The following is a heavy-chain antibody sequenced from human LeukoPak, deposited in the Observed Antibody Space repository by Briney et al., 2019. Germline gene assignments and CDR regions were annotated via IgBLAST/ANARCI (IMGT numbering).Heavy chain of an antibody. Sequence: GGSLRLSCAASGFTFDDYAMHWVRQAPGKGLEWVSLISWDGGSTYYADSVKGRFTISRDNSKNSLYLQMNSLRAEDTALYYCAKDSSSSTRGIDYWGQGTLVRVTS. D-gene: IGHD6-13*01. V-gene: IGHV3-43D*03. CDR3: AKDSSSSTRGIDY. CDR2: ISWDGGST. CDR1: GFTFDDYA. J-gene: IGHJ4*02.